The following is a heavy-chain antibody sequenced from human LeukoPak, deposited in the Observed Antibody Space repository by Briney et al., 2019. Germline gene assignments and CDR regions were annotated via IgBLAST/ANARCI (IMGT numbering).Heavy chain of an antibody. D-gene: IGHD3-3*01. J-gene: IGHJ5*02. CDR1: GFTFSSYS. CDR3: ARDNYDFWSGYYNWFDP. Sequence: GGSLRLSRAASGFTFSSYSMNWVRQAPGKGLEWVSSISSSSSYIYYADSVKGRFTISRDNAKNSLYLQMNSLRAEDTAVYYCARDNYDFWSGYYNWFDPWGQGTLVTVSS. V-gene: IGHV3-21*01. CDR2: ISSSSSYI.